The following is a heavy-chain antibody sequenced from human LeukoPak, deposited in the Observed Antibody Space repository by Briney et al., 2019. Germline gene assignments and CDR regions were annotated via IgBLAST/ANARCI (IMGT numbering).Heavy chain of an antibody. CDR3: ARIRGEYWVATKYYIDY. V-gene: IGHV4-59*08. J-gene: IGHJ4*02. Sequence: SETLSLTCSVSGGPISIYYWSWIRQPPGKGLEWVAYISYSGNTNYNPSLKSRVTISADTSKNQFSLRLSSVTAADTAVYYCARIRGEYWVATKYYIDYWGQGTPVIVTS. CDR1: GGPISIYY. D-gene: IGHD5-24*01. CDR2: ISYSGNT.